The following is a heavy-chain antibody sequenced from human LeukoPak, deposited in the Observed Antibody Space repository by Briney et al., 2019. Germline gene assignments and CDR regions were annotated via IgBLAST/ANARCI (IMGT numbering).Heavy chain of an antibody. CDR2: IRYDGNDK. J-gene: IGHJ5*02. D-gene: IGHD3-10*01. CDR3: AKDLMRDRWFGES. Sequence: GGSLRLSCAASGFTFSYYGMHWVRQAPGKGLEWVAFIRYDGNDKFYSASVKGRFTISRDTSRNTLYLQMNSLRLDDTAVYYCAKDLMRDRWFGESWGQGTLVTVSS. CDR1: GFTFSYYG. V-gene: IGHV3-30*02.